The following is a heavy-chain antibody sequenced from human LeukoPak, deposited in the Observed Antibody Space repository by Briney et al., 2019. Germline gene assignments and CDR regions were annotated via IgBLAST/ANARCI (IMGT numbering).Heavy chain of an antibody. Sequence: SETLPLTCAVSGHSISSGYYWGWIRQPPGKGLEWIGSIYRSGSTYYNPSLKSRVTISVDTSKSQFSLKLTSVTAADTALYYCARSRSGAGLFDYWGQGTLVTVSS. V-gene: IGHV4-38-2*01. CDR3: ARSRSGAGLFDY. J-gene: IGHJ4*02. D-gene: IGHD6-13*01. CDR1: GHSISSGYY. CDR2: IYRSGST.